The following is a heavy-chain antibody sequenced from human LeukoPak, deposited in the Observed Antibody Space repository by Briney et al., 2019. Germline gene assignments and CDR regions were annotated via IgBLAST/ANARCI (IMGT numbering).Heavy chain of an antibody. CDR2: INAGNGNT. V-gene: IGHV1-3*01. Sequence: ASVKVSCKASGYTFTSYAMHWVRQAPGQRLEWMGWINAGNGNTKYSQKFQGRVTMTTDTSTSTAYMELRSLRSDDTAVYYCARDALEWELLVSAFDIWGQGTMVTVSS. CDR3: ARDALEWELLVSAFDI. J-gene: IGHJ3*02. D-gene: IGHD1-26*01. CDR1: GYTFTSYA.